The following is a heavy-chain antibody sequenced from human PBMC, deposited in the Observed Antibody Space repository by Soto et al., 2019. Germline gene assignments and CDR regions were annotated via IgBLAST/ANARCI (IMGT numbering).Heavy chain of an antibody. CDR3: AGERRDGKSYTPDY. CDR2: VYYTGNT. J-gene: IGHJ4*02. CDR1: GGSISSGAYL. D-gene: IGHD3-10*01. V-gene: IGHV4-31*03. Sequence: QVQLQEPGPGLVKPSQTLSLTCTVSGGSISSGAYLWSWIRQHPGKGLDWIGYVYYTGNTYSNPSLQSRLTRPVHTSKYQLSLKLSSVTDADTAVYYCAGERRDGKSYTPDYWSQRTLVSVSA.